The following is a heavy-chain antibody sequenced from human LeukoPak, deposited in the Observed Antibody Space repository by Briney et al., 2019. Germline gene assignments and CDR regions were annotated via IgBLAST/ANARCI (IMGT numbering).Heavy chain of an antibody. CDR1: GGSISSYY. CDR2: IYYSGST. D-gene: IGHD3-3*01. V-gene: IGHV4-59*01. Sequence: SETLSLTCTVSGGSISSYYWSWIRQPPGKGLEWIGYIYYSGSTNYNPSLKSRVTISVDTSKNQFSLKLSSVTAADTAVYYCARDDFWSGYNYFDYWGQGTLVTVSS. J-gene: IGHJ4*02. CDR3: ARDDFWSGYNYFDY.